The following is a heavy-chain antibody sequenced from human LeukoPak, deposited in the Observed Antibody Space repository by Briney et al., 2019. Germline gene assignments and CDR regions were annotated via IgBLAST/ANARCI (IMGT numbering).Heavy chain of an antibody. J-gene: IGHJ6*02. CDR2: IYSGGST. V-gene: IGHV3-53*01. D-gene: IGHD3-10*01. Sequence: GGSLRLSCAASGFTVSSNYMSWVRQAPGKGLEWVSVIYSGGSTYYADSVKGRFTISRDNSKNTLYLQMNSLRAEDTAVYYCARDLHYGSGSYYSYGMDVWGQGTTVTVSS. CDR1: GFTVSSNY. CDR3: ARDLHYGSGSYYSYGMDV.